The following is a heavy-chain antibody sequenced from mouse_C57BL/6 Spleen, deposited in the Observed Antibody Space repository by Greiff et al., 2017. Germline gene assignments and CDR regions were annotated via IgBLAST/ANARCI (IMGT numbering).Heavy chain of an antibody. Sequence: QVQLQQPGAELVKPGASVKMSCKASGYTFTSYWITWVKQRPGQGLEWIGDIYPGSGSTNYNEKFKSKATLTVDTSSSTAYMQLSSLTSEDSAVYYCAICGSSYEAWFAYWGQGTLVTVSA. CDR2: IYPGSGST. J-gene: IGHJ3*01. V-gene: IGHV1-55*01. D-gene: IGHD1-1*01. CDR3: AICGSSYEAWFAY. CDR1: GYTFTSYW.